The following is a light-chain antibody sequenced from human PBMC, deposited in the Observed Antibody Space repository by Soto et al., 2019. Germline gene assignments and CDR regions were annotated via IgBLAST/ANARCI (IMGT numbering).Light chain of an antibody. CDR1: SSNIGSNS. CDR3: AAWDDSLSGRV. Sequence: QSVLTQPPSASATPGQRVTISCSGSSSNIGSNSVYWYQQLPGAAPKLLIYRNNQRPSGVPDRFSGSKSDTSASLAISGLRSEDEADYYGAAWDDSLSGRVFGGGTKVTVL. J-gene: IGLJ3*02. V-gene: IGLV1-47*01. CDR2: RNN.